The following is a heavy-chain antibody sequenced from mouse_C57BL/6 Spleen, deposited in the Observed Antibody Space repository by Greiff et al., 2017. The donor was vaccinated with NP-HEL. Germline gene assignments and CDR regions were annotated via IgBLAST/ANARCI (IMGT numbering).Heavy chain of an antibody. D-gene: IGHD1-1*01. CDR3: ASSLLLRGYFDV. CDR2: ISSGSSTI. J-gene: IGHJ1*03. Sequence: EVQLVESGGGLVKPGGSLKLSCAASGFTFSDYGMHWVRQAPEKGLEWVAYISSGSSTIYYADTVKGRFTISRDNAKNTLFLQMTSLGSEDTAMYYCASSLLLRGYFDVWGTGTTVTVSS. V-gene: IGHV5-17*01. CDR1: GFTFSDYG.